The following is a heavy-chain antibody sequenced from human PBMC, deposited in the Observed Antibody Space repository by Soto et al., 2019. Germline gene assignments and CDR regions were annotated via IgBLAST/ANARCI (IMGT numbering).Heavy chain of an antibody. D-gene: IGHD4-17*01. CDR3: ACFPDYGDYYY. V-gene: IGHV4-31*03. J-gene: IGHJ4*02. CDR1: VGSISSGGYY. Sequence: SETLSLTCTVSVGSISSGGYYWSWIRHHPGKGLEWIGYIYYSGSTYYNPSLKSRVTISVDTSKNQFSLKLSSVTAADTAVYYCACFPDYGDYYYWGQGTLVTVSS. CDR2: IYYSGST.